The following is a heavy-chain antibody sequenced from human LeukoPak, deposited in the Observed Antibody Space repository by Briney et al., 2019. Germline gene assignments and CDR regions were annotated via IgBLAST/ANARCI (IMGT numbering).Heavy chain of an antibody. V-gene: IGHV1-2*02. CDR1: GYTFTGYY. Sequence: EASVKVSCKASGYTFTGYYMHWVRQAPGQGLEWMGWINPNSGGTNYAQKFQGRVTMTRDTSISTAYMELSRLRSDDTAVYYCARVPYDVQLEPRDAFDIWGQGTMVTVSS. D-gene: IGHD1-1*01. J-gene: IGHJ3*02. CDR2: INPNSGGT. CDR3: ARVPYDVQLEPRDAFDI.